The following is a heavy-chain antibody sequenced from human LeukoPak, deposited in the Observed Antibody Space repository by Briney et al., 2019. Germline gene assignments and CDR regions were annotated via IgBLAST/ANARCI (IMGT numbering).Heavy chain of an antibody. D-gene: IGHD1-26*01. J-gene: IGHJ6*03. CDR1: GFTVSSNY. CDR3: ARDTTQYYYYMDV. Sequence: PGGSLRLSCAASGFTVSSNYMSWVRQAPGKGLEWVSDIYSGGSTYYADSVKGRFTISRDNSKNTLYLQMNSLRAEDTAVYYCARDTTQYYYYMDVWGKGTTVTVSS. V-gene: IGHV3-53*01. CDR2: IYSGGST.